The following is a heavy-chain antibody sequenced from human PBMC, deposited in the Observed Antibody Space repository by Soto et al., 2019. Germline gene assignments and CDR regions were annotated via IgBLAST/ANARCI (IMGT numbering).Heavy chain of an antibody. CDR2: INPTGGST. D-gene: IGHD2-21*01. CDR3: ARDLAAGDL. Sequence: QAHLVQSGAEVRKPGASVKVSCKTSGYRFTTYYIHWVRQAPGHGLEWMAIINPTGGSTNYAQKFRGRLTLTMDTSTSTVHMELSSLRSENTAAYYCARDLAAGDLWGQGTLVTFSS. CDR1: GYRFTTYY. V-gene: IGHV1-46*01. J-gene: IGHJ4*02.